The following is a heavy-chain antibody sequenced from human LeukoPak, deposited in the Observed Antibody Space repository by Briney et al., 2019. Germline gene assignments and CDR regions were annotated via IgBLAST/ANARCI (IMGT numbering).Heavy chain of an antibody. CDR3: ARHPMTKYSSSWHSENYYFVY. CDR1: GGSISSNNYY. J-gene: IGHJ4*02. V-gene: IGHV4-39*01. CDR2: IYYSGST. D-gene: IGHD6-13*01. Sequence: SETLSLTCTVSGGSISSNNYYWGWIRQPPGKGLEWIGSIYYSGSTYSNPSLKSRVTISVDTSKNQFSLKLSSVTAADTAVYYCARHPMTKYSSSWHSENYYFVYWGQGTLVTASS.